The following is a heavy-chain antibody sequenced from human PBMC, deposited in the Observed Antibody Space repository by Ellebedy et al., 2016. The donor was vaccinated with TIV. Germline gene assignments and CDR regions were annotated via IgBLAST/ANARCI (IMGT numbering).Heavy chain of an antibody. V-gene: IGHV3-43*01. CDR2: ISWGGGTT. J-gene: IGHJ4*02. Sequence: GGSLRLSCAVSGSNFDDYTVHWVRQAPGQGLEWVSLISWGGGTTHYADSVKGRFTISRDDSESSLYLQMNSLRTDDTALYYCARGYRWLPLDYWGQGTLVTVSS. CDR1: GSNFDDYT. CDR3: ARGYRWLPLDY. D-gene: IGHD6-19*01.